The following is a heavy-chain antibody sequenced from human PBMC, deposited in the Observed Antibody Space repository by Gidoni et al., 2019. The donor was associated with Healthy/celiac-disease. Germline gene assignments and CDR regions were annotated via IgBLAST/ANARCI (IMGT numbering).Heavy chain of an antibody. CDR2: IYYSGST. J-gene: IGHJ4*02. Sequence: QLQLQESGPGLVKPSETLSLTCTVSGGSISSSSYYWGWIRQPPGKGLEWIGSIYYSGSTYYNPSLKSRVTISVDTSKNQFSLKLSSVTAADTAVYYCARLYYGGNSYYFDYWGQGTLVTVSS. CDR1: GGSISSSSYY. CDR3: ARLYYGGNSYYFDY. D-gene: IGHD4-17*01. V-gene: IGHV4-39*01.